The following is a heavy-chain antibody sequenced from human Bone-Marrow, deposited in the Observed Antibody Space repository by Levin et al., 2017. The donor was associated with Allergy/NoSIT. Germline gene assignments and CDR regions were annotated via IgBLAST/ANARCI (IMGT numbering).Heavy chain of an antibody. J-gene: IGHJ4*02. D-gene: IGHD2-15*01. CDR3: AKAGCSGGSCYLDT. CDR2: ISGSGSNA. Sequence: GESLKISCAVSGFMFNSYAMNWVRQAPGKGLEWVSGISGSGSNAYYADSVRGRFTISRDNSKNTLYVQMNNLRGEDTAVYYCAKAGCSGGSCYLDTWGQGTLVTVSS. CDR1: GFMFNSYA. V-gene: IGHV3-23*01.